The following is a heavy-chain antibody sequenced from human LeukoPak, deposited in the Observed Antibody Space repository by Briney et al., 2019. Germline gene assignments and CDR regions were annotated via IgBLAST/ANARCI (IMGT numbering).Heavy chain of an antibody. J-gene: IGHJ3*02. D-gene: IGHD3-22*01. V-gene: IGHV3-48*04. Sequence: GGSQRLSCAASGFTFSDYNMNWVRRAPGKGLEWVSFISRSSSAIYYADSVKGRFTISRDNAKNSLYLQMNSLRAEDTAVYYCARPHDPSYYYDSSGDAFDIWGQGTMVTVSS. CDR2: ISRSSSAI. CDR1: GFTFSDYN. CDR3: ARPHDPSYYYDSSGDAFDI.